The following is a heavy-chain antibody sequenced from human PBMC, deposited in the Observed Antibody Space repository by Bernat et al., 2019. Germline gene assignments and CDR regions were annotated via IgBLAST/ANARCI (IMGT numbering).Heavy chain of an antibody. V-gene: IGHV4-34*01. J-gene: IGHJ4*02. CDR2: INHSGST. Sequence: QVQLQQWGAGLLKPSETLSLTCAVYGGSFSGYYWSWIRQPPGKGLEWIGEINHSGSTNYNPSLESRVTISVDTSKNQFSLKLSSMTAADTAVYYCALEWGYCSGGSCPYYFDYWGQGTLVTVSS. D-gene: IGHD2-15*01. CDR3: ALEWGYCSGGSCPYYFDY. CDR1: GGSFSGYY.